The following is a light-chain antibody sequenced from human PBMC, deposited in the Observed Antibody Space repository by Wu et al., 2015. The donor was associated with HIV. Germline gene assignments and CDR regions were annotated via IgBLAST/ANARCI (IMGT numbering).Light chain of an antibody. CDR1: QSISNN. Sequence: EIVMTQSPATLSVSPGERATLSCRASQSISNNLAWYQQKPGQAPRLLFYGTSTRATGIPARFSGSGSGTEFTLTITSMQSEDFAVYYCQQYYSWPQTFGQGTKVEIK. V-gene: IGKV3-15*01. CDR2: GTS. CDR3: QQYYSWPQT. J-gene: IGKJ1*01.